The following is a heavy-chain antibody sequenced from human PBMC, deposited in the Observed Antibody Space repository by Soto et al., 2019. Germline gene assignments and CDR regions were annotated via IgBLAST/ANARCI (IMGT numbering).Heavy chain of an antibody. D-gene: IGHD1-26*01. V-gene: IGHV1-2*02. CDR2: LNPSSGDS. Sequence: QVHLVQSGAEVAKPGASVKVSCKPSGYTFTGYYIHWVRQAPGQGLEWMGWLNPSSGDSKHAQKFQGRDTMTRDTSISTAYLDLRNPRSDDTAVYYCAREGGSAYGMDVWGQGTAVTVSS. CDR1: GYTFTGYY. CDR3: AREGGSAYGMDV. J-gene: IGHJ6*02.